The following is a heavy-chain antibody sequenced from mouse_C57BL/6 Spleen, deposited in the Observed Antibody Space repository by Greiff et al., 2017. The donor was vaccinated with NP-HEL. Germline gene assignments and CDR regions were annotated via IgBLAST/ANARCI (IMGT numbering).Heavy chain of an antibody. Sequence: QVQLKESGPELVKPGASVKISCKASGYAFSSSWMNWVKQRPGKGLEWIGRIYPGDGDTNYNGKFKGKATLTADKSSSTAYMQLSSLTSEDSAVYFCARRGDDYDGHVDYWGQGTTLTVSS. D-gene: IGHD2-4*01. J-gene: IGHJ2*01. CDR2: IYPGDGDT. CDR3: ARRGDDYDGHVDY. CDR1: GYAFSSSW. V-gene: IGHV1-82*01.